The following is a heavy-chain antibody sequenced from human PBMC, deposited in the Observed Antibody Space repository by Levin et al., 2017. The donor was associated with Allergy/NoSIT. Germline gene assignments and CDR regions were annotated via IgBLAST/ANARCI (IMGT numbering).Heavy chain of an antibody. J-gene: IGHJ6*02. Sequence: GGSLRLSCAASGFTFSTYAMSWVRQAPGKGLEWVSAISGSGGSTYYADSVKGRFTISRDNSNNTLYLQMSSLRADDTAVYYCVRSSSPNYYGMDVWGQGTTVTVSS. CDR2: ISGSGGST. CDR3: VRSSSPNYYGMDV. V-gene: IGHV3-23*01. CDR1: GFTFSTYA. D-gene: IGHD6-6*01.